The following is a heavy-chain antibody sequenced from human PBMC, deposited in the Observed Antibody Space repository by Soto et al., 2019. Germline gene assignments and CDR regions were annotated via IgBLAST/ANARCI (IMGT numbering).Heavy chain of an antibody. V-gene: IGHV3-23*01. CDR2: ISGSGGST. D-gene: IGHD2-15*01. CDR1: GFTFSSYA. Sequence: ESVGGLVQPGGSLRLSCAASGFTFSSYAMSWVRQAPGKGLEWVSAISGSGGSTYYADSVKGRFTISRDNSKNTLYLQMNSLRAEDTAVYYCAKDQRDIVVVVAAYGEFDYWGQGTLVTVSS. CDR3: AKDQRDIVVVVAAYGEFDY. J-gene: IGHJ4*02.